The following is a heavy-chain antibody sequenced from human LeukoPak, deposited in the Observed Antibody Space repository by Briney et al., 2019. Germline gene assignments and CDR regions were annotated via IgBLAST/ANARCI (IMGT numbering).Heavy chain of an antibody. J-gene: IGHJ4*02. CDR1: GGTFTSYG. CDR3: LVDTAMVTSGFAY. Sequence: GASVKVSCKASGGTFTSYGISWVRQAPGQGLEWMGWISAYNGNTNYAQKLQGRVTMTTDTSASTAYMELRSLRSDDTAVYYCLVDTAMVTSGFAYWGQGTLVTVSS. V-gene: IGHV1-18*01. CDR2: ISAYNGNT. D-gene: IGHD5-18*01.